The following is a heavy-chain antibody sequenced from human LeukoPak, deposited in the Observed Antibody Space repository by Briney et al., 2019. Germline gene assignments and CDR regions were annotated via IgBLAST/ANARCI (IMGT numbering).Heavy chain of an antibody. Sequence: SETLSLTCTVSGGSLSSGGYYWGWIRQPPGQGLEWRGSIFYSGSAYYNPSLRSRVTISADTSTNQLSMNCTPVTAADAALYYCARQYSSGWPWFDPWGQGTLVTVSS. CDR3: ARQYSSGWPWFDP. CDR2: IFYSGSA. CDR1: GGSLSSGGYY. J-gene: IGHJ5*02. D-gene: IGHD6-19*01. V-gene: IGHV4-39*01.